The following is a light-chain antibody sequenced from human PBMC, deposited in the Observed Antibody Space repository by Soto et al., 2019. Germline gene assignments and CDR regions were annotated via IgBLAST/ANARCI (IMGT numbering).Light chain of an antibody. CDR2: DAS. J-gene: IGKJ5*01. Sequence: EIVLTQSPATLSLSPGERATLSCRASQSVSKCLAWYQQKPGQAPRLLIYDASARVTGIPARFSGSGSGTDFTLTISSLEPEDFAVYSCQQCSNWPPVTFGQGTRREIK. V-gene: IGKV3-11*01. CDR1: QSVSKC. CDR3: QQCSNWPPVT.